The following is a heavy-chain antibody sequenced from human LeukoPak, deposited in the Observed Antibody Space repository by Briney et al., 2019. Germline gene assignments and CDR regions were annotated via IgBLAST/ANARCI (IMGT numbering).Heavy chain of an antibody. J-gene: IGHJ6*03. D-gene: IGHD5-12*01. Sequence: SGGSLRLSCAASGFTFSSYSMNWVRQTPGKGLEWVSYISSSGSTIYYADSVKGRFTISRDNAKNSLYLQMNSLRAEDTAVYYCARAIGYSGYDLDYYYYMDVWGKGTTVTVSS. V-gene: IGHV3-48*04. CDR3: ARAIGYSGYDLDYYYYMDV. CDR1: GFTFSSYS. CDR2: ISSSGSTI.